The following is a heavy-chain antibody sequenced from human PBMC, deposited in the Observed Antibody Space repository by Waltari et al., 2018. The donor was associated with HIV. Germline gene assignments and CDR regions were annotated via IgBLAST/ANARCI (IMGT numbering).Heavy chain of an antibody. CDR1: GFSVRHHW. J-gene: IGHJ4*02. Sequence: VQLVESGGGSLKTVGSLQFPWEGSGFSVRHHWMASFRHVPGQGLDWVARINSDGSTRNYADAVKGRCVISRDNSRNTVYLQLNSVKVEDTAVYFCARASHYIEFSTFDGDYYFDLWGRGTRVAVSS. V-gene: IGHV3-74*01. D-gene: IGHD3-9*01. CDR3: ARASHYIEFSTFDGDYYFDL. CDR2: INSDGSTR.